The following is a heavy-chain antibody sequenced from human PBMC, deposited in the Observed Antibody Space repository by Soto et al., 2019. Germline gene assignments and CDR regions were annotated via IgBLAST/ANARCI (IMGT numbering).Heavy chain of an antibody. Sequence: QITLKETGPTVVKPTQPLTLTCTFSVFSVSTTGVGVAWIRQPPGKALEWLALIYWDDTTLYSPSLRSRLTITSDTSKNQVVLTMTNVDPADTATDFSAPAPSMAGRSWYFDVWGRGTLVTVSS. CDR2: IYWDDTT. D-gene: IGHD6-19*01. V-gene: IGHV2-5*02. J-gene: IGHJ2*01. CDR1: VFSVSTTGVG. CDR3: APAPSMAGRSWYFDV.